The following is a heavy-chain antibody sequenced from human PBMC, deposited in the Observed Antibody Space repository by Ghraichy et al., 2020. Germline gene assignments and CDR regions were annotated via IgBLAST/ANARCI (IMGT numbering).Heavy chain of an antibody. CDR2: SISGST. CDR1: VTPSAVVITS. J-gene: IGHJ5*02. D-gene: IGHD3-10*01. V-gene: IGHV4-61*02. CDR3: ARDIPTVRGVISWFDP. Sequence: SETLSSPALSLVTPSAVVITSGTGSGSPPGRDWSGLGVSISGSTDYNPSLKSRVTMSVDTSKNQFSLKLSSVTAADTAVYYCARDIPTVRGVISWFDPWGQGTLVTVSS.